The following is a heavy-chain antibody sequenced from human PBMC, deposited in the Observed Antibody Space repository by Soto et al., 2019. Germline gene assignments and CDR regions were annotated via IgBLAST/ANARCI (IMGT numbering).Heavy chain of an antibody. J-gene: IGHJ6*02. CDR1: GGSISSSSYY. V-gene: IGHV4-39*01. D-gene: IGHD2-2*01. CDR2: IYYSGST. CDR3: ARSCISTSCYFAYYYGMDV. Sequence: TSETLSLTCTVSGGSISSSSYYWGWIRQPPGKGLEWIGSIYYSGSTYYNPSLKSRVTISVDTSKNQFSLKLSSVTAADTAVYYCARSCISTSCYFAYYYGMDVWGQGTTVT.